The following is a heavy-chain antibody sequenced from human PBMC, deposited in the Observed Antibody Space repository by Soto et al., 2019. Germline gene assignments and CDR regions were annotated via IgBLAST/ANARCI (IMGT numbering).Heavy chain of an antibody. Sequence: QVQLVQSGAEVKKPGSSVKVSCKASGGTFSSYAISWVRQAPGQGLEWMGGIIPIFGTANYAQKFQGRVTMTADESTSTAYMELSSLRSEHTAVYYCARDHELELPYSCYHGMDVWGQGTTVTVSS. J-gene: IGHJ6*02. V-gene: IGHV1-69*01. CDR1: GGTFSSYA. CDR3: ARDHELELPYSCYHGMDV. CDR2: IIPIFGTA. D-gene: IGHD1-7*01.